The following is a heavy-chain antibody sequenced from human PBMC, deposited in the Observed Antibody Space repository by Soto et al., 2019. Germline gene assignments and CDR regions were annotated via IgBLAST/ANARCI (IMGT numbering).Heavy chain of an antibody. CDR1: SGSISSSNW. Sequence: QVQLQESGPGLVKPSGTLSLTCAVSSGSISSSNWWSWVRQPPGKGLEWIGEIYHSGSTNYNPSLKSRVTRSVDKSKNQFSLKLSSVTAADTAVYYCARRTPDCSGGSCYPYYFDYWGQGTLVTVSS. V-gene: IGHV4-4*02. J-gene: IGHJ4*02. D-gene: IGHD2-15*01. CDR2: IYHSGST. CDR3: ARRTPDCSGGSCYPYYFDY.